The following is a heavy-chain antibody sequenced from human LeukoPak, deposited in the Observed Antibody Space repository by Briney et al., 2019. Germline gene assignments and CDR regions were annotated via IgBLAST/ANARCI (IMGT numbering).Heavy chain of an antibody. CDR3: AKAAYYYDSSGYLDY. Sequence: GGSLRLSCAASGFTFSSYAMSWVRQAPGKGLEWVSAISGSGGSTYYADSVKGRFTISRDNSKNTLYLQMNSLRAEDTAVCYCAKAAYYYDSSGYLDYWGQGTLVTVSS. V-gene: IGHV3-23*01. CDR1: GFTFSSYA. D-gene: IGHD3-22*01. CDR2: ISGSGGST. J-gene: IGHJ4*02.